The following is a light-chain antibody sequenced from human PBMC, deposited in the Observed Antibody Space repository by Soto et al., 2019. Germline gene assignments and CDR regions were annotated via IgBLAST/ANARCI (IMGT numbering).Light chain of an antibody. J-gene: IGKJ3*01. Sequence: DIQMTQSPSSLSASVGDRVTISCRASQGISNYLAWYQQKPGEAPRLLIYAASTLQSGVSFRFTGSGSGTDFTLTISSLQPVDVATYFCQKYDWPPFTFGPGTKVDIK. CDR3: QKYDWPPFT. CDR1: QGISNY. CDR2: AAS. V-gene: IGKV1-27*01.